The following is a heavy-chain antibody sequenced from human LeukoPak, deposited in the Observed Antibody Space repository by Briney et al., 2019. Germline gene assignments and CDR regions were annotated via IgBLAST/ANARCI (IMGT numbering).Heavy chain of an antibody. CDR2: IYSGGST. D-gene: IGHD6-25*01. CDR3: ARGKERPDV. CDR1: EFSVGSKY. V-gene: IGHV3-66*01. Sequence: GGSLRLSCAASEFSVGSKYMTWVRQAPGKGLEWVSLIYSGGSTYYADSVKGRFTISRDNARNSLYLQMSSLRAEDTAVYYCARGKERPDVWGKGTTVTVSS. J-gene: IGHJ6*04.